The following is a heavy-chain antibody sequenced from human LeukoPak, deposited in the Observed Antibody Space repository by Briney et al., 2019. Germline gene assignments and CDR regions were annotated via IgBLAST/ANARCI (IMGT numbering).Heavy chain of an antibody. V-gene: IGHV3-23*03. CDR3: ARVKAVAVDY. J-gene: IGHJ4*02. CDR1: GFTFSNYA. CDR2: IYSGGST. D-gene: IGHD6-19*01. Sequence: GGSLRLSCAASGFTFSNYAMSWVRQAPGKGLEWVSVIYSGGSTYYADSVKGRFTISRDNSKNTMYLQMNSLRAEDTAIYYCARVKAVAVDYWGQGTLVTVSS.